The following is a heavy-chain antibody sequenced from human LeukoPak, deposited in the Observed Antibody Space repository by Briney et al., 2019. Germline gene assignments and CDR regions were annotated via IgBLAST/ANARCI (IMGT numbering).Heavy chain of an antibody. Sequence: GGSLRLSCAASGFPFSSHVLSWVRQAPGKGLEWIAYINHNGEAIYYPDFVKGRFIISRDNAKNSLFLQMNDLRDEDTAVYYCARAFYDSSGYNWFDPWGQGTLVTVSS. CDR1: GFPFSSHV. CDR2: INHNGEAI. V-gene: IGHV3-48*02. CDR3: ARAFYDSSGYNWFDP. D-gene: IGHD3-22*01. J-gene: IGHJ5*02.